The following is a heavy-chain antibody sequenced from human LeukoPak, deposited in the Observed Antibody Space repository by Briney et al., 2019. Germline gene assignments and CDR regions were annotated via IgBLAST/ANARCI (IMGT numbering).Heavy chain of an antibody. CDR1: GGSISSSSYY. D-gene: IGHD2-15*01. V-gene: IGHV4-39*07. CDR3: ASERVSIVVVRASPDFDY. CDR2: IYYSGST. Sequence: SETLSLTCTVSGGSISSSSYYWGWIRQPPGKGLEWIGSIYYSGSTYYNPSLKSRVTISVDTSKNQFSLKLSSVTAADTAVYYCASERVSIVVVRASPDFDYWGQGTLVTVSS. J-gene: IGHJ4*02.